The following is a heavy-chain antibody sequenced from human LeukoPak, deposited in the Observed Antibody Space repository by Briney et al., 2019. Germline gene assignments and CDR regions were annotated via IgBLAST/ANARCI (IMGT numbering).Heavy chain of an antibody. Sequence: VSVKVSCKASGYTFTGYFLHWVRQAPGQGLEWMGWINPNSGGTSFAQKFQGRVTMTRDTSISTAYMELSRLRSDDTAVYYCARVNNYYDSSGYLYYFDNWGQGTLVTVSS. CDR1: GYTFTGYF. CDR2: INPNSGGT. D-gene: IGHD3-22*01. J-gene: IGHJ4*02. CDR3: ARVNNYYDSSGYLYYFDN. V-gene: IGHV1-2*02.